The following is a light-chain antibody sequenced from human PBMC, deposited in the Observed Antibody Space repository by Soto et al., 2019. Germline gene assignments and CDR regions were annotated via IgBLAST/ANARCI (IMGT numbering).Light chain of an antibody. V-gene: IGKV3-20*01. CDR1: QTVDRNY. CDR2: GIS. CDR3: QQYGSSPRT. Sequence: EIVLTQSPVILSLSPGEGATLSCRASQTVDRNYFAWYQQKPGQAPRLLIYGISSRATGIPDRFRGSGSGTDFTLTISRLEPEDFAVYYCQQYGSSPRTFGQGTKVDIK. J-gene: IGKJ1*01.